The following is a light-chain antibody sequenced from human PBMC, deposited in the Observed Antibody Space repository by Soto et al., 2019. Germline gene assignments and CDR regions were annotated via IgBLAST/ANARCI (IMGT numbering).Light chain of an antibody. CDR2: EVS. V-gene: IGLV2-8*01. CDR3: NEQADKGKHV. Sequence: QSALTQPPSASGSPGQSVTISCTGNSNDVGHSSFISWYQQHPGTGPKLIIYEVSKRPSGVPDRFSGSKSGNTASLSVSGLQDEDEADYFCNEQADKGKHVFGTGTKLTVL. J-gene: IGLJ1*01. CDR1: SNDVGHSSF.